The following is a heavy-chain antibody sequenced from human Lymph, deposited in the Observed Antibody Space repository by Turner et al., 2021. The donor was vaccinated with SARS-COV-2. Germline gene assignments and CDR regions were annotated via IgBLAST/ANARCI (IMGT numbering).Heavy chain of an antibody. V-gene: IGHV3-30-3*01. CDR3: ARDFPPQDGYNPAGGFDI. D-gene: IGHD5-12*01. J-gene: IGHJ3*02. CDR1: EFTFSSYG. CDR2: ISYDGSNR. Sequence: QVQLVESGGGVVQPGRSLRLSCAACEFTFSSYGRHWVRQAPGKGLEWVAVISYDGSNRHYADSVKGRFTISRDNSKNTLYLQMNSLRAEDTAVYYCARDFPPQDGYNPAGGFDIWGQGTMVTVSS.